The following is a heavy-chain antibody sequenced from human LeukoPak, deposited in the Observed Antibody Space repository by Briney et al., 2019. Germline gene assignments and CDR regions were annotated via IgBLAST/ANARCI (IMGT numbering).Heavy chain of an antibody. V-gene: IGHV3-64*01. J-gene: IGHJ3*02. Sequence: GGSLRLSCAASGFTFSSYAMHWVRQAPGKGLEYVSAISSNGGSTYYATSVKGRFTISRDNSKDTLYLQMGSLRAEDMAVYYCARDGTVTTDNAFDIWGQGTVVTVSS. CDR1: GFTFSSYA. D-gene: IGHD4-17*01. CDR3: ARDGTVTTDNAFDI. CDR2: ISSNGGST.